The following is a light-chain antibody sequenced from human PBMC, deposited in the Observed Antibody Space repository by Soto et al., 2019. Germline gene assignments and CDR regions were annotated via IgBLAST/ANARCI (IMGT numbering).Light chain of an antibody. J-gene: IGKJ1*01. Sequence: EIVLTQSPGTLSLSPMERATLSCRASQSVSSGYLAWYQHKPGQAPRLLIYGVSSRAPGIPDRFSGSGSGTDFTLTISRLEPEDFAMYYCQQYAASPRTFGQGTQVEVK. CDR1: QSVSSGY. V-gene: IGKV3-20*01. CDR2: GVS. CDR3: QQYAASPRT.